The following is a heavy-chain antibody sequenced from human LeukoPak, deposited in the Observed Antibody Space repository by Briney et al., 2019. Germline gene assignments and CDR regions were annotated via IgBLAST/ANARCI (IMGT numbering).Heavy chain of an antibody. CDR1: GFTFSSYG. V-gene: IGHV3-30*02. CDR3: ARGAYNYMDV. Sequence: GGSLRLSCAASGFTFSSYGMHWVRQAPGKGLEWVAFIRCDGSNKYYADSVKGRFTISRDNSKNTLYLQMNSLRAEDTAVYYCARGAYNYMDVWGKGTTVTVS. D-gene: IGHD3-16*01. CDR2: IRCDGSNK. J-gene: IGHJ6*03.